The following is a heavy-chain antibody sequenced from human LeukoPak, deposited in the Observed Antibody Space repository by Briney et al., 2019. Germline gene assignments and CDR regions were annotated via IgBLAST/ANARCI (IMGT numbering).Heavy chain of an antibody. D-gene: IGHD3-22*01. CDR1: GFSLSDAW. CDR3: ARDRRDEYYYDSSGYYFDY. Sequence: PGGSLRLSCAASGFSLSDAWMNWVRQALGKGLEWVAVISYDGSNKYYADSVKGRFTISRDNSKNTLYLQMNSLRAEDTAVYYCARDRRDEYYYDSSGYYFDYWGQGTLVTVSS. J-gene: IGHJ4*02. V-gene: IGHV3-30-3*01. CDR2: ISYDGSNK.